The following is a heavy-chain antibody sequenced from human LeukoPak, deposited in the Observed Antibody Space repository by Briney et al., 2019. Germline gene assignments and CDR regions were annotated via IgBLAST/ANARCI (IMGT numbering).Heavy chain of an antibody. CDR1: GFTFSSYG. D-gene: IGHD5-18*01. J-gene: IGHJ4*02. V-gene: IGHV3-30*18. CDR3: AKGSGRGYSYGLDN. CDR2: ISYDGSNK. Sequence: GGSLRLSCAASGFTFSSYGMHWVRQAPGKGLEWVAVISYDGSNKYYADSVKGRFTISRDNSKNTLYLQMNSLRAEDTALYYCAKGSGRGYSYGLDNWGQGTLVTVSS.